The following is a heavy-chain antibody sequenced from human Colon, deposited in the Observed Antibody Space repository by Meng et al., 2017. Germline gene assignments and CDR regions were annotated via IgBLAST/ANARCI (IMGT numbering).Heavy chain of an antibody. CDR3: ARAGLHSYYFDF. V-gene: IGHV4-31*02. CDR2: ISNSGSA. J-gene: IGHJ4*02. CDR1: GGSNISGGYY. Sequence: QVQRQESGPGLVKPSQTLSLICSVSGGSNISGGYYWSWIRQHPQKGLEWIGYISNSGSAYYNPSLKSRVSISVDTSKNQFSLKMDTVTAADTALYYCARAGLHSYYFDFWGQGTLVTVSS. D-gene: IGHD2-21*01.